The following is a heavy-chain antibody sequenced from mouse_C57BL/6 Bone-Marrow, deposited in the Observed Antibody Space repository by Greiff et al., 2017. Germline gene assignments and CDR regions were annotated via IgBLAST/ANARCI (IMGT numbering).Heavy chain of an antibody. Sequence: EVQVVESGGGLVKPGGSLKLSCAASGFTFSSSTMSWVRQTPEKRLEWVATISGGGGNTYYPDSVKGRFTISSDNAKNTLYLQMISLRSEDTALYYCARLHYYGTLFAYWGQGTLVTVSA. V-gene: IGHV5-9*01. CDR2: ISGGGGNT. D-gene: IGHD1-1*01. J-gene: IGHJ3*01. CDR1: GFTFSSST. CDR3: ARLHYYGTLFAY.